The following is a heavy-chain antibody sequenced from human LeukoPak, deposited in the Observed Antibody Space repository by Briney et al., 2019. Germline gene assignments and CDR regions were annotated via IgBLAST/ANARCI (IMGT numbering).Heavy chain of an antibody. CDR2: INWNGDST. J-gene: IGHJ4*02. Sequence: GGSLRLSCAASGYSFDDYGLTWVRQSPGKGLEWVFGINWNGDSTDYADSVYGRFTISRDNAKNSLYLQMNSLRAEDTALYYWARGLVPGFLDYWGQGTPVTVSS. V-gene: IGHV3-20*04. CDR1: GYSFDDYG. CDR3: ARGLVPGFLDY. D-gene: IGHD4-11*01.